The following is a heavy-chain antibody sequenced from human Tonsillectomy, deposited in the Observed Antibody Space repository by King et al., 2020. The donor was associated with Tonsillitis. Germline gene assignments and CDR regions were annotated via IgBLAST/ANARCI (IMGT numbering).Heavy chain of an antibody. CDR1: GGSISSYY. CDR3: AKITAPYWYFDL. V-gene: IGHV4-59*01. Sequence: VQLQESGPGLVKPSETLSLTCTVSGGSISSYYWSWIRQPPGKGLEWIGFIYYSGSSNYNPSLQSRVTISVDTSKNQFSLKLSSVTAADTAVYYCAKITAPYWYFDLWGRGTLVTVSS. D-gene: IGHD1-14*01. CDR2: IYYSGSS. J-gene: IGHJ2*01.